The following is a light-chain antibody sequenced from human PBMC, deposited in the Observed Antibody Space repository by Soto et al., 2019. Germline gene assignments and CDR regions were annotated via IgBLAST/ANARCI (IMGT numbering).Light chain of an antibody. CDR2: DAS. J-gene: IGKJ5*01. CDR1: QSVSSSY. Sequence: EIVFTHSPCTLSLSTRERATLSCRASQSVSSSYLAWYQQKPGQAPRLLIYDASNRATGIPARFSGSGSGTDFTLTISSLEPEDFAVYYCQQRSNWPPITFGQGARLE. V-gene: IGKV3D-20*02. CDR3: QQRSNWPPIT.